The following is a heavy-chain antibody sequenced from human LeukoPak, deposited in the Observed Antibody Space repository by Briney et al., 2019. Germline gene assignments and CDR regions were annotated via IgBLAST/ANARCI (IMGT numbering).Heavy chain of an antibody. CDR2: ISGSGGST. J-gene: IGHJ4*02. D-gene: IGHD1-1*01. Sequence: GGSLRLSCAASGFTFSSYAMSWVRQAPGKGLEWVSAISGSGGSTYYADSLKGRFTISRDSSKNTLCLQMNSLRAEDTAVYYCAKQTRTTTAPDYWGQGTLVTVSS. V-gene: IGHV3-23*01. CDR1: GFTFSSYA. CDR3: AKQTRTTTAPDY.